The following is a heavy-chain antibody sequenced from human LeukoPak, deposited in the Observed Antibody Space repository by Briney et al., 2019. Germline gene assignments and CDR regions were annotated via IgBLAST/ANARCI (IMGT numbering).Heavy chain of an antibody. Sequence: GGSLRLSCPASGFTFNDYWMSWVRQAPGKGLEWVANLKQDGSEKYYVDSVKGRFTISRDNAKKSLYLQMNSLRPEDTAVYYCARGGATVVSWGQGTLVTVSS. D-gene: IGHD1-26*01. CDR3: ARGGATVVS. CDR2: LKQDGSEK. V-gene: IGHV3-7*05. J-gene: IGHJ4*02. CDR1: GFTFNDYW.